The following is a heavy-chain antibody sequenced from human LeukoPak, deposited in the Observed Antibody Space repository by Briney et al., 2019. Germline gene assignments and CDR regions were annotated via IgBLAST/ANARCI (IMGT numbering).Heavy chain of an antibody. V-gene: IGHV3-30*18. CDR1: GFTFSSYG. D-gene: IGHD3-22*01. CDR3: AKDMDYYDSSGYYRLPNIDY. J-gene: IGHJ4*02. Sequence: GGSLRLSCAASGFTFSSYGMHWVRQAPGKGLEWVAVISYDGSNKYYADSVKGRFTISRDNSKNTLYLQMNSLRAEDTAVYYCAKDMDYYDSSGYYRLPNIDYWGQGTLVTVSS. CDR2: ISYDGSNK.